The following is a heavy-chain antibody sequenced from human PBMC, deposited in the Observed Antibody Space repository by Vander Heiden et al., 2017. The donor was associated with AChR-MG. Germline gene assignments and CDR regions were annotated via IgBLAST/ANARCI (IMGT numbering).Heavy chain of an antibody. CDR1: GYTFTSYA. D-gene: IGHD3-3*01. V-gene: IGHV1-3*01. CDR3: ARDYDSWSDYPRNHFDY. Sequence: QVQLVQSGAEVKKPGASVKVSCKASGYTFTSYAMHWVRQAPGQRLEWMGWINAGNGNTKYSQKFQGRVTITRDTSASTAYMELSSLRSEDTAVYYCARDYDSWSDYPRNHFDYWGHGTLVAVSS. J-gene: IGHJ4*01. CDR2: INAGNGNT.